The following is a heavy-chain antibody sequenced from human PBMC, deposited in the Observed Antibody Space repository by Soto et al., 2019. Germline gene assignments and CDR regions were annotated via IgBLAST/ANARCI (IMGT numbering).Heavy chain of an antibody. CDR1: GDSIISCDFY. V-gene: IGHV4-39*01. CDR2: IFYLGSS. CDR3: ARHSLALRKNSWFDP. J-gene: IGHJ5*02. D-gene: IGHD3-3*02. Sequence: SETLSLTCTVSGDSIISCDFYWGWVRQPPGKGLEWFGSIFYLGSSYYNPSLKSRVTMSVDTSKNQFSLRLRSVTAADTALYFCARHSLALRKNSWFDPWGQGIMVTVSS.